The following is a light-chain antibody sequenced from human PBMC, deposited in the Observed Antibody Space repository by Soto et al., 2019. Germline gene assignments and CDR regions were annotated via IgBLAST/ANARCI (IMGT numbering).Light chain of an antibody. CDR1: SSNIGAGYD. Sequence: QSVLTQPPSVSGAPGQRVTISCTGSSSNIGAGYDVHWYQQLPGTAPKLLVHGNTDRPSGVPDRFSGSKSGTSASLAITGLQAEAEADYSCQSYDSSLSGWLFGGGTKLPVL. CDR2: GNT. J-gene: IGLJ2*01. V-gene: IGLV1-40*01. CDR3: QSYDSSLSGWL.